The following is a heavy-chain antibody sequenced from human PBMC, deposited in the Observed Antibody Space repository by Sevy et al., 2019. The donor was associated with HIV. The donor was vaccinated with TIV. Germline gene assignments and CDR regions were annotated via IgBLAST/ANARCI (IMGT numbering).Heavy chain of an antibody. J-gene: IGHJ4*02. D-gene: IGHD3-16*02. CDR3: ARAQNSYNYRNLFLRLDY. Sequence: GGSLRLSCEGSGFTFGTYWMTWVRQAPGKGLEWVANIEQDGSGKDSVDSVKGRFIVSRDNDESVLYLEMKSLRAEDTAVYFCARAQNSYNYRNLFLRLDYWGQGTLVTVSS. CDR2: IEQDGSGK. V-gene: IGHV3-7*03. CDR1: GFTFGTYW.